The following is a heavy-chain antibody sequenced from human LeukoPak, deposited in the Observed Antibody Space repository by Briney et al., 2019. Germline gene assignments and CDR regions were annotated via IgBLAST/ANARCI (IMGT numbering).Heavy chain of an antibody. J-gene: IGHJ4*02. CDR3: ARDFDYGARFDY. CDR1: GFPFSSYG. Sequence: GGSLRLSCAASGFPFSSYGMHWVRQAPGKGPEWVAVISYDGSNKYYADSVKGRFTISRDNSKNTLYLQMNSLRAEDTAVYYCARDFDYGARFDYWGQGTLVTVSS. CDR2: ISYDGSNK. V-gene: IGHV3-30*03. D-gene: IGHD4-17*01.